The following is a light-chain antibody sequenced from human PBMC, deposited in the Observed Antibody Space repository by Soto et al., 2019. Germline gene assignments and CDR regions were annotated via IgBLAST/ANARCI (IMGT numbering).Light chain of an antibody. J-gene: IGLJ2*01. CDR3: PACDNRSDLWI. Sequence: SYELTQPPSASVAPGQTATLPCGGDSIGTKSVHWYQQKPGQAPVLVVYDDSDRPSGIPERFSGSNSGNPATPTISRVEAGDEADYYCPACDNRSDLWILGGGTKLTVL. CDR1: SIGTKS. V-gene: IGLV3-21*02. CDR2: DDS.